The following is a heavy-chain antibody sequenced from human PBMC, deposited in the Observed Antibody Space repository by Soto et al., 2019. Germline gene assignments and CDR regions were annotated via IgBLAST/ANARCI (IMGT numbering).Heavy chain of an antibody. J-gene: IGHJ4*02. CDR1: GDSINSDRYY. CDR3: ARDTPATPLDY. CDR2: IYYSGST. Sequence: SETLSLTCSVSGDSINSDRYYWGWIRQHPGKGLEWIGYIYYSGSTYYNPSLKSRVTISVDTSKNQFSLKLSSVTAADTAVYYCARDTPATPLDYWGQGTLVTVSS. V-gene: IGHV4-31*03. D-gene: IGHD2-15*01.